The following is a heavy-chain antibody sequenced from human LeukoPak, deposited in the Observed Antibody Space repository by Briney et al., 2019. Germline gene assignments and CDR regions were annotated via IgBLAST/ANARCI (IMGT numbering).Heavy chain of an antibody. CDR1: GGTFSSYA. CDR3: ARSSWRSAWYYYMDV. D-gene: IGHD3-3*01. CDR2: IIPIFGTA. J-gene: IGHJ6*03. V-gene: IGHV1-69*05. Sequence: SMKVSCKASGGTFSSYAISWVRQAPGQGLEWMGGIIPIFGTANYAQKFQGRVTITTDESTSTAYMELSSLRSEDTAGYYCARSSWRSAWYYYMDVWGKGTTVTVSS.